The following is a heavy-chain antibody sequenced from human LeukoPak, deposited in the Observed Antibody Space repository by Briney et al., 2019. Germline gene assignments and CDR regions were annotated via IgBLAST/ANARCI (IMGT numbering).Heavy chain of an antibody. D-gene: IGHD3-22*01. CDR2: INPNSGGT. CDR1: GYTFTGYY. Sequence: ASVKVSCKASGYTFTGYYMHWVRQAPGQGLEWMRWINPNSGGTNYAQKFQGRVTMTRDASISTAYTELSRLRSDDTAVYYCAVYDSSGYYYVSVYDAFDIWGQGTMVTVSS. J-gene: IGHJ3*02. CDR3: AVYDSSGYYYVSVYDAFDI. V-gene: IGHV1-2*02.